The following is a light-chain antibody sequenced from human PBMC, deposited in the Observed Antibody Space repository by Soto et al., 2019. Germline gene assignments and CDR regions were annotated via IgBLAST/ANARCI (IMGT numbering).Light chain of an antibody. Sequence: SVLTQPPSASGSPGQSVAISCTGTSSDVGGYNYVSWYQQHPGKAPKLLIYEVTNRPSGVSNRFSGSKSGKTASLTISGLQAEDEADYYCSSYTTSGSLFYVFGTGTKVTVL. J-gene: IGLJ1*01. CDR1: SSDVGGYNY. CDR2: EVT. V-gene: IGLV2-14*01. CDR3: SSYTTSGSLFYV.